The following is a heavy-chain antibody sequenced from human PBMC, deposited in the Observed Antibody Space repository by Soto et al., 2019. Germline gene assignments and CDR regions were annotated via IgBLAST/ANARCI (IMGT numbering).Heavy chain of an antibody. J-gene: IGHJ4*02. Sequence: SETLSLTCTVSGGSISSSSYYWGWIRQPPGKGLEWIGSIYYSGSTYYNPSLKSRVTISVDTSKNQFSLKLSSVTAADTAVYYCATLTLYCSSTSCYAPFFDYWGQGTLVTVS. CDR2: IYYSGST. CDR3: ATLTLYCSSTSCYAPFFDY. D-gene: IGHD2-2*01. V-gene: IGHV4-39*07. CDR1: GGSISSSSYY.